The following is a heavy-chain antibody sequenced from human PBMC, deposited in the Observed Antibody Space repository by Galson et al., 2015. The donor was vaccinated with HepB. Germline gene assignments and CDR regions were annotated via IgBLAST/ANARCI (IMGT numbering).Heavy chain of an antibody. J-gene: IGHJ4*02. CDR1: GFTFSSYA. D-gene: IGHD3-16*01. CDR2: ISGSGGST. V-gene: IGHV3-23*01. Sequence: SLRLSCAASGFTFSSYAMSWVRQAPGKGLEWVSAISGSGGSTYYADSVKGRFTISRDNSKNTLYLQMNSLRAEDTAVYYCAKAFVWGSIWDYWGQGTLVTVSS. CDR3: AKAFVWGSIWDY.